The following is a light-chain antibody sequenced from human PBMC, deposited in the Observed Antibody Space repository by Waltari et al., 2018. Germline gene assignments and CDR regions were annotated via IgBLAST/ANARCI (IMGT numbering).Light chain of an antibody. V-gene: IGLV2-11*01. CDR3: CSYAGGHPLHLVAYV. J-gene: IGLJ1*01. CDR2: DIN. CDR1: SSDVGANNF. Sequence: QSALTQPRSVSGSPGQSVTISCTGTSSDVGANNFVSWYPHHPDKAPKLIIYDINKRPSWVPDRFSGSKSGNTASLTISELRADDEAVYYCCSYAGGHPLHLVAYVFGTGTDVTV.